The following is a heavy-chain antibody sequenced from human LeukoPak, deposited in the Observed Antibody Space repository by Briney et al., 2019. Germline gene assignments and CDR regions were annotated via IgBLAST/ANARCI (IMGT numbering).Heavy chain of an antibody. D-gene: IGHD6-13*01. Sequence: ASVKVSCKASGYTFTGCYIHWVRQAPGQGLEWMGWINPNTGGTNYAQKFQGRVTMTRDTSISTAYMELSRLTPDDTVVYYCARDSGSWSNGIDYWGQGTLVTVSS. CDR3: ARDSGSWSNGIDY. V-gene: IGHV1-2*02. CDR2: INPNTGGT. CDR1: GYTFTGCY. J-gene: IGHJ4*02.